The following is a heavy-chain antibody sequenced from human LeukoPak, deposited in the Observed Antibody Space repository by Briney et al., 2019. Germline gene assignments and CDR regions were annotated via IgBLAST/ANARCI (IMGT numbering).Heavy chain of an antibody. J-gene: IGHJ4*02. D-gene: IGHD5-24*01. Sequence: PSETLSLTCTVSGGSISSGSYYWSWIRQPAGKGLEWIGRIYTSGSTNYNPSLKSRVTISVDTSKNQFSLKLSSVTAADTAVYYCAREGQEGYNAVDYWGQGTLVTVSS. CDR3: AREGQEGYNAVDY. CDR2: IYTSGST. CDR1: GGSISSGSYY. V-gene: IGHV4-61*02.